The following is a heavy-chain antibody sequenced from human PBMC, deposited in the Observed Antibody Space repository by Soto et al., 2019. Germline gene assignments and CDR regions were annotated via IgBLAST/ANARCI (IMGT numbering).Heavy chain of an antibody. D-gene: IGHD2-21*02. CDR1: GGTFSSYT. CDR2: IIPILTIT. Sequence: QVQLVQSGAEVKKPGSSVRLSCTASGGTFSSYTLSWVRQAPGQGLEWMGRIIPILTITDYAQKFRGRLTISAGKSSSTAYMERTSLRSEDTAIYYCARRRYCGNDCYKNYDFGMDVWGQGTSVTVSS. V-gene: IGHV1-69*02. J-gene: IGHJ6*02. CDR3: ARRRYCGNDCYKNYDFGMDV.